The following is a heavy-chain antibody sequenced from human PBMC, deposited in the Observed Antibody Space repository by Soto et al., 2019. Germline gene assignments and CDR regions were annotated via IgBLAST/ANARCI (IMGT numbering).Heavy chain of an antibody. CDR3: ARGDYYDSSGYYVAY. CDR2: IKQDGSEK. D-gene: IGHD3-22*01. J-gene: IGHJ4*02. V-gene: IGHV3-7*04. Sequence: PGGSLRLSCAASGFTFSSYWMSWVRQAPGKGLEWVANIKQDGSEKYYVDSVRGRFTTSRDNAKNSLYLQMNSLRVEDTAVYYCARGDYYDSSGYYVAYWGQGTLVTVSS. CDR1: GFTFSSYW.